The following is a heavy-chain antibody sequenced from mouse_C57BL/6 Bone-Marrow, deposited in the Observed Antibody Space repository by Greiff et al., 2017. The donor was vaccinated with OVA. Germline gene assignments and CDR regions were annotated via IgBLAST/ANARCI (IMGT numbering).Heavy chain of an antibody. CDR2: INPYNGGT. V-gene: IGHV1-19*01. J-gene: IGHJ3*01. D-gene: IGHD3-2*02. Sequence: LQESGPVLVKPGASVSMSCTASGYSFTDDYMNWLKRRHGKNIEWCGVINPYNGGTSYNQKFKGKATLTVDKSSSTAYMELNSLTSEDSAVYYCARGDSSGYPFAYWGQGTLVTVSA. CDR3: ARGDSSGYPFAY. CDR1: GYSFTDDY.